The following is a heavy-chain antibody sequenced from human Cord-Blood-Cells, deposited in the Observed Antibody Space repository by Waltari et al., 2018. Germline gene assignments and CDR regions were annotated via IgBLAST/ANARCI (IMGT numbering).Heavy chain of an antibody. D-gene: IGHD1-1*01. V-gene: IGHV3-30*18. Sequence: QVQLVESGGGVVQPGRSLRLSCAASGFTFSSYGMHWVRQAPGKGLGWVAVISYDGSNKYYADSVKCRFTISRDNSKNTLYLQMNSLRAEDMAVYYCAKDRNWNYFDYWGQGTLVTVSS. CDR3: AKDRNWNYFDY. CDR2: ISYDGSNK. CDR1: GFTFSSYG. J-gene: IGHJ4*02.